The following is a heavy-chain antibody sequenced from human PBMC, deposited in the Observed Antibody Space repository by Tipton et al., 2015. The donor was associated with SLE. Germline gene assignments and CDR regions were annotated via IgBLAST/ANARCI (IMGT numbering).Heavy chain of an antibody. J-gene: IGHJ4*02. V-gene: IGHV4-31*03. CDR1: GGSISSADYY. D-gene: IGHD6-13*01. Sequence: LRLSCTVSGGSISSADYYWNWVRHHPGKGLEWIGYIYYSGNTYYNPSLKSRLTISLDTSKNQFSLKLNSVTAADTAVYYCARLRYGSSRHGIDYWGQGTLVTVSS. CDR2: IYYSGNT. CDR3: ARLRYGSSRHGIDY.